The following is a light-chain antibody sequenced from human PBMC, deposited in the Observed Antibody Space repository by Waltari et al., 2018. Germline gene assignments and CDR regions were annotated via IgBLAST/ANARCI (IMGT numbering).Light chain of an antibody. J-gene: IGKJ2*01. V-gene: IGKV1-39*01. CDR2: AAS. Sequence: DIQMTQSPSSLSASVGDRVTITCRASQSISSYLNWYQHKPGKAPKLRIYAASSLQSGVPSRFSGSGSGTDFTLTISSLQPEDFATYYCQQSYSTPYDFGQGTKLEIK. CDR1: QSISSY. CDR3: QQSYSTPYD.